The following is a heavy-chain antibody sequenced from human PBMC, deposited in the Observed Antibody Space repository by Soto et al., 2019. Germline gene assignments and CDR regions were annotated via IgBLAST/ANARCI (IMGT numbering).Heavy chain of an antibody. CDR3: TRRYCISTSCSYYYGMDV. V-gene: IGHV1-3*04. Sequence: ASVKVSCKASGYTFSSNAIHWVRQAPGERLEWMGWINTGNGNTKYSQKFQGRFTISRDDSKSIAYLQMNSLKTEDTAVYYCTRRYCISTSCSYYYGMDVWGQGTTVTVSS. CDR2: INTGNGNT. CDR1: GYTFSSNA. J-gene: IGHJ6*02. D-gene: IGHD2-2*01.